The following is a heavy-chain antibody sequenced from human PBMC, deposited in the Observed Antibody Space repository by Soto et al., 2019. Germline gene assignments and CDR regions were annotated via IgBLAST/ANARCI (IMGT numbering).Heavy chain of an antibody. Sequence: SETLSLTCTVSGDSISTDYWSWIRQSPGKGLEWIGFIYYGGSPYYNPSLKSRVTISVDTSKNQFSLKLNSMTAADTAVYYCARHNYGSGSTYFDYWGQGTLVTVSS. J-gene: IGHJ4*02. CDR2: IYYGGSP. CDR1: GDSISTDY. D-gene: IGHD3-10*01. V-gene: IGHV4-59*08. CDR3: ARHNYGSGSTYFDY.